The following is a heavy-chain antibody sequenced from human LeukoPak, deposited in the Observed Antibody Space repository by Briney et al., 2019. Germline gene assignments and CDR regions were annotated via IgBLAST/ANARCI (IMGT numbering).Heavy chain of an antibody. CDR1: GYTFTGYY. J-gene: IGHJ4*02. CDR2: INPNSGGT. V-gene: IGHV1-2*06. Sequence: ASVKVSCKASGYTFTGYYMHWVRQAPGQGLEWMGRINPNSGGTNYAQKFQGRVTMTRDTSISTAYMELGRLRSDDTAVYYCASGGSYSFSGVDYFDYWGQGTLVTVSS. CDR3: ASGGSYSFSGVDYFDY. D-gene: IGHD1-26*01.